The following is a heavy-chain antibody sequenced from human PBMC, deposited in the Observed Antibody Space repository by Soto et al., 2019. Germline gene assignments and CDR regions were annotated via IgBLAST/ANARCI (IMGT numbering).Heavy chain of an antibody. CDR1: GTTFSDYG. CDR3: AKDRAAGTWFDP. J-gene: IGHJ5*02. V-gene: IGHV3-23*01. CDR2: ISPSGGST. D-gene: IGHD6-13*01. Sequence: PGGSLRLSCVASGTTFSDYGMSWVRQAPGKGLEWVSLISPSGGSTFYADSVKGRFTISRDNSKNTLYLQMNSLRAEDTAVYYCAKDRAAGTWFDPWGQGTLVTVSS.